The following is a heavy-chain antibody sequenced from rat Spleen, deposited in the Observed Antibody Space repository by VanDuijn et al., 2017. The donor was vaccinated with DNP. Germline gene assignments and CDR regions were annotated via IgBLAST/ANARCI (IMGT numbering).Heavy chain of an antibody. D-gene: IGHD5-1*01. CDR1: GFTFSDYN. Sequence: EVQLVESGGGLVQPGRSLKLSCAASGFTFSDYNMAWVRQAPKKGLEWVATISYDGNRPYYRDSVKGRFTVSRDNAKSSLYLQMDSLRSEDTATYYCVRRELGAGAMDAWGQGTSVTVSS. V-gene: IGHV5-7*01. CDR3: VRRELGAGAMDA. J-gene: IGHJ4*01. CDR2: ISYDGNRP.